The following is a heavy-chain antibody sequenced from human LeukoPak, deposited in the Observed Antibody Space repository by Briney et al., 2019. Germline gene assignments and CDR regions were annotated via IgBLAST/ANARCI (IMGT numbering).Heavy chain of an antibody. CDR1: GFTFSSNG. Sequence: GGSLRLSCVASGFTFSSNGMHWVRQAPGKGLEWVSSISSSSSYIYYADSVKGRFTISRDNAKNSLYLQMNSLRAEDTAVYYCGSAMVSNEFDYWGQGTLVTVSS. CDR2: ISSSSSYI. V-gene: IGHV3-21*01. CDR3: GSAMVSNEFDY. J-gene: IGHJ4*02. D-gene: IGHD5-18*01.